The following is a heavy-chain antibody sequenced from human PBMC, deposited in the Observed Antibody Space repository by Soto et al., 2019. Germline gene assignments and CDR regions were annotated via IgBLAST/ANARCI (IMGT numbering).Heavy chain of an antibody. D-gene: IGHD3-10*01. J-gene: IGHJ4*02. V-gene: IGHV3-30*18. Sequence: QVQLVESGGGVVQPGRSLRLSCAASGFTFSSYGMHWVRQAPGKGLEWVAVISYDGSNKYYADSVKGRFTISRDNSKNTLYLQMNSVRAEDTAVYYCAKGLVWGVIDYWGQGTLVTVSS. CDR1: GFTFSSYG. CDR2: ISYDGSNK. CDR3: AKGLVWGVIDY.